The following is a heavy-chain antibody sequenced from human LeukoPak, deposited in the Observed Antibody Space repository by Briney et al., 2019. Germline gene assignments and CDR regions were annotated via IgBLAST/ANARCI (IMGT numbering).Heavy chain of an antibody. J-gene: IGHJ4*02. Sequence: SETLSLTCTVSGDSIGSSNYYWGWIRQPPGKGLEWIGSIYYTGSTYYNPSLKSRVTISVDTSKNRFSLKLSSVTAADTAVYYCAAPSGSTDYWGQGTLVTVSS. D-gene: IGHD3-22*01. V-gene: IGHV4-39*01. CDR1: GDSIGSSNYY. CDR2: IYYTGST. CDR3: AAPSGSTDY.